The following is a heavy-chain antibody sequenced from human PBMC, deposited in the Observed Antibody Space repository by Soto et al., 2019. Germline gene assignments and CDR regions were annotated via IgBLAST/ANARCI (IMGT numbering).Heavy chain of an antibody. CDR1: GGSFSGYY. D-gene: IGHD6-13*01. Sequence: PSETLSLTCAVYGGSFSGYYWSWIRQPPGKGLEWIGEINHSGSTNYNPSLKSRVTISVDTSKSQFSLKLSSVTAADTAVYYCALQLVQGFDYWGQGTLVTVSS. J-gene: IGHJ4*02. CDR2: INHSGST. V-gene: IGHV4-34*01. CDR3: ALQLVQGFDY.